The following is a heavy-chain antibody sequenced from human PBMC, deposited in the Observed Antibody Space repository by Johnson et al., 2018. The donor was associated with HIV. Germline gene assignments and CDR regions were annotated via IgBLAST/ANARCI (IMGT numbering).Heavy chain of an antibody. CDR3: TTDYRLTVVTRSDAFDI. CDR1: GFTFSNAW. CDR2: ITSKTDGGKT. V-gene: IGHV3-15*01. Sequence: EVQLVESGGGLVQPGGSLRLSCAASGFTFSNAWMSWVRQAPGKGLEWVGRITSKTDGGKTDYAAPVKGRFTISRDDSKNTLYLQMNSLKTEDTAVYYCTTDYRLTVVTRSDAFDIWGQGTMVTVSS. D-gene: IGHD4-23*01. J-gene: IGHJ3*02.